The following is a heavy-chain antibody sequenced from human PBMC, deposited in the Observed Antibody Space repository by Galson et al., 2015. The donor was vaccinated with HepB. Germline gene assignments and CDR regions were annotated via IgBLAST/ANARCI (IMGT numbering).Heavy chain of an antibody. D-gene: IGHD5-18*01. CDR1: GFAFDSHA. J-gene: IGHJ5*01. Sequence: SLRLSCAASGFAFDSHAMSWVRQAPGRGLEWISGITRKGDSNFSADSVKGRFTVSKDNSNNMLYLQINSLRAEDAGLYFCAKGYGLFDSWGQGILVTVSS. V-gene: IGHV3-23*01. CDR2: ITRKGDSN. CDR3: AKGYGLFDS.